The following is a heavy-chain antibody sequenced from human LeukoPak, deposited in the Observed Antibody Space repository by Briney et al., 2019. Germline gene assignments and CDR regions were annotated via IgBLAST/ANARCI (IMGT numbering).Heavy chain of an antibody. CDR2: IIPIFGTA. D-gene: IGHD3-22*01. Sequence: GASVKVSCKASGGTFSSYAISWVRQAPGQGLEWMGGIIPIFGTANYAQKFQGRVTITADESTSTAYMELSSLRSEDTAVYYCARDMNYYDSSGYYYIYYYYGMDVWGQGTTVTVSS. CDR1: GGTFSSYA. V-gene: IGHV1-69*13. J-gene: IGHJ6*02. CDR3: ARDMNYYDSSGYYYIYYYYGMDV.